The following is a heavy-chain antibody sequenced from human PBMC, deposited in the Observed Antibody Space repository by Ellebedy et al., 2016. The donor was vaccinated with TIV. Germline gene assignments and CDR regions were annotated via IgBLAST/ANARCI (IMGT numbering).Heavy chain of an antibody. D-gene: IGHD3-3*01. CDR1: GFTFNTYA. Sequence: GGSLKISXSASGFTFNTYAMSWVRQAPGKGLEWVSGISDSGVNTYEADSVKGRFTISRDNSRNTLFLQMNSLRSEDTAVYFCARSRITTFGVVTSFDSWGQGTLVTVSS. J-gene: IGHJ4*02. CDR2: ISDSGVNT. CDR3: ARSRITTFGVVTSFDS. V-gene: IGHV3-23*01.